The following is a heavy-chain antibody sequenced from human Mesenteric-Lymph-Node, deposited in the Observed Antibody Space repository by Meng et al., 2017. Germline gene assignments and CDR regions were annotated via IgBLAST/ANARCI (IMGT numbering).Heavy chain of an antibody. J-gene: IGHJ4*02. Sequence: QVQLQEWGPGRVKPSGTLSLTCDVSGGSIRNDTWWSWVRQAPGKGLEWIGEIYHSGRTNYNPSVKSRVSMSVDKSQNHFSLRLSSVTAADTAVYYCTTLYGDSISWGQGTLVTVSS. V-gene: IGHV4-4*02. CDR3: TTLYGDSIS. CDR1: GGSIRNDTW. D-gene: IGHD4-17*01. CDR2: IYHSGRT.